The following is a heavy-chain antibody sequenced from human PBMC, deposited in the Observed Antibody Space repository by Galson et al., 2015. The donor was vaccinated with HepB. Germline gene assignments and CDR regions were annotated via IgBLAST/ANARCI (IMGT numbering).Heavy chain of an antibody. D-gene: IGHD2-15*01. Sequence: SLRLSCAASGFTFSSYAMSWVRQAPGKGLEWVSAISGSGGSTYYADSVKGRFTISRDNSKNTLYLQMNSLRAEDTAVYYCAKDRAKGRGVEAGLVDYWGQGTLVTVSS. CDR3: AKDRAKGRGVEAGLVDY. CDR1: GFTFSSYA. J-gene: IGHJ4*02. CDR2: ISGSGGST. V-gene: IGHV3-23*01.